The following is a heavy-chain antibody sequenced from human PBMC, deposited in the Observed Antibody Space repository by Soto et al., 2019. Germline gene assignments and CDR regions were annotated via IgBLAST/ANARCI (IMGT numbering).Heavy chain of an antibody. Sequence: PGVSLRLSCAASGFTFTSYWMSWVRQAPGKGLEWVASIKQNGGEEYYVDSVKGRFTISRDNAKNSLYLEMNSLRAEDRAVYYCATSSDTGYIFDFWGQGTLVTVSS. CDR2: IKQNGGEE. D-gene: IGHD3-9*01. CDR3: ATSSDTGYIFDF. V-gene: IGHV3-7*01. CDR1: GFTFTSYW. J-gene: IGHJ4*02.